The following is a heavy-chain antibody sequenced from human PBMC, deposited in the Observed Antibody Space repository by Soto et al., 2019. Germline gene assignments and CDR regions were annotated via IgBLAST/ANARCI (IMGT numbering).Heavy chain of an antibody. Sequence: EVQLLESGGGLVQPGGSLRLSCAASGFTFSGYAVSWVRQASGKGLEWVAAITDDGVGTYYADSVKGRFSISRDNSKNTLYLQMNGLRAEYTALYYCAKFKAGTYEKYHFDYWGQGTLVTVSS. CDR1: GFTFSGYA. V-gene: IGHV3-23*01. CDR3: AKFKAGTYEKYHFDY. CDR2: ITDDGVGT. D-gene: IGHD3-10*01. J-gene: IGHJ4*02.